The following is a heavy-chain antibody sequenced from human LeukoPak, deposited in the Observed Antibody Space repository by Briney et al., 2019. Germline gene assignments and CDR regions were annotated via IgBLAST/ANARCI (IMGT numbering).Heavy chain of an antibody. J-gene: IGHJ4*02. V-gene: IGHV3-72*01. CDR1: GFTFSDHY. Sequence: GGSLRLSCEASGFTFSDHYMDWVRQAPGKGLEWVGRIRNKANSYTTEYAASVKGRFTISRDGSKNSLYLQMNSLKTEDTAMYYCVRSTTVVSPYNFDYWGQGTLVTVSS. CDR2: IRNKANSYTT. D-gene: IGHD4-23*01. CDR3: VRSTTVVSPYNFDY.